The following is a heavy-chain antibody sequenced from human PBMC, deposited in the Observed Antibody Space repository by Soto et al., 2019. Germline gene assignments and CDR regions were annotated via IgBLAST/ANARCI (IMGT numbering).Heavy chain of an antibody. CDR3: ASSTGGYCSSTSCYTGRD. J-gene: IGHJ4*02. Sequence: SVKVSCKASGGTFSSYAISWVRQAPGQGLEWMEGIIPIFGTANYAQKFQGRVTITADESTSTAYMELSSLRSEDTAVYYCASSTGGYCSSTSCYTGRDRGQGTLVTVSS. CDR2: IIPIFGTA. V-gene: IGHV1-69*13. D-gene: IGHD2-2*02. CDR1: GGTFSSYA.